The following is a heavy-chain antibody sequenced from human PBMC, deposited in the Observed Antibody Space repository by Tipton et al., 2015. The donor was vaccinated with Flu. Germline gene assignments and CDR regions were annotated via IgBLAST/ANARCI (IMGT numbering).Heavy chain of an antibody. CDR3: VRFAGGS. J-gene: IGHJ5*02. V-gene: IGHV3-7*01. Sequence: SLRLSCAASGFTFSDYWMAWVRQAPGKGLEWVAHINQDGSEKNYVDSVKGRFTISRDNAKNSLYLQMNSLRADDTALYYCVRFAGGSWGQGTLVTVSS. CDR2: INQDGSEK. D-gene: IGHD3-16*01. CDR1: GFTFSDYW.